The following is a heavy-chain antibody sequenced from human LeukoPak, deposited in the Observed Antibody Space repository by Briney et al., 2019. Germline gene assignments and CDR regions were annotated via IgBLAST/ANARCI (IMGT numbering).Heavy chain of an antibody. CDR1: GFTFSSYG. V-gene: IGHV3-33*01. D-gene: IGHD2-2*01. J-gene: IGHJ3*02. Sequence: GGSLRLSCAASGFTFSSYGMHWVRQAPGKGREWVAVIWYDGSNKYYADSVKGRFTISRDNSKNTLYLQMNSLRAEDTAVYYCARVVPAAMMPGDAFDIWGQGTMVTVSS. CDR2: IWYDGSNK. CDR3: ARVVPAAMMPGDAFDI.